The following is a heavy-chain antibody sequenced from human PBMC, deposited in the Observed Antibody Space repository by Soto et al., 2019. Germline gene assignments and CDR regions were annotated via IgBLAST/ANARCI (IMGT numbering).Heavy chain of an antibody. V-gene: IGHV1-3*01. D-gene: IGHD3-9*01. CDR1: GYTFTSYV. CDR3: ARGVHYYFLTAHWGFDP. Sequence: ASLWVSCKPSGYTFTSYVMHWVRRAPGQRLEWMGWINAGNDNTKYSQKFQGRVTITRDTSASTAYMELSSLRSEDTAVYFCARGVHYYFLTAHWGFDPWGQGTLVTVSS. J-gene: IGHJ5*02. CDR2: INAGNDNT.